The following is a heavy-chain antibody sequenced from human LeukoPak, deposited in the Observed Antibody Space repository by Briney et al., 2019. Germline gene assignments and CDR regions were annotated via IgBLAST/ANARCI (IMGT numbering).Heavy chain of an antibody. J-gene: IGHJ4*02. CDR1: GFTFSSYS. CDR3: ARDCSSTSCYLAY. V-gene: IGHV3-21*01. D-gene: IGHD2-2*01. CDR2: ISSSSSYI. Sequence: PGGSLRLSCAASGFTFSSYSMNWVRQAPGKGLEWVSSISSSSSYIYYADSVKGRFTISRDNAKNSLYLQMNSLRAEGTAVYYCARDCSSTSCYLAYWGQGTLVTVSS.